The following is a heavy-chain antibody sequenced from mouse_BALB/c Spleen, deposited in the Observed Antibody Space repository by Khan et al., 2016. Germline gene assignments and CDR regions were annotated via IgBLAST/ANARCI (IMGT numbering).Heavy chain of an antibody. J-gene: IGHJ3*01. D-gene: IGHD1-1*01. Sequence: QVQLQQSGAELAKPGASVKMSCKASGYTFTDYWMHGVKQWPGQGLEWIGYINPTTGYTEYNQKFKDKATLTADKSSSTAYMQLSSLTSEDSAVYYCARWSYYYGSGYCWFAYWGQGTLVTVSA. V-gene: IGHV1-7*01. CDR3: ARWSYYYGSGYCWFAY. CDR1: GYTFTDYW. CDR2: INPTTGYT.